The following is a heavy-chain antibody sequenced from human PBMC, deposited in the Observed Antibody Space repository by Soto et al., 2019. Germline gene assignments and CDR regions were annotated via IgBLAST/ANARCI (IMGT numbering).Heavy chain of an antibody. CDR2: ISYDGSNK. CDR1: GFTFSSYG. D-gene: IGHD3-10*01. J-gene: IGHJ4*02. Sequence: GSLRLSCAASGFTFSSYGMHWVRQAPGKGLEWVAVISYDGSNKYYADSVKGRFTISRDNSKNTLYLQMNSLRAEDTAVYYCAKGSGVLWFGELSGWGQGTLVTVSS. CDR3: AKGSGVLWFGELSG. V-gene: IGHV3-30*18.